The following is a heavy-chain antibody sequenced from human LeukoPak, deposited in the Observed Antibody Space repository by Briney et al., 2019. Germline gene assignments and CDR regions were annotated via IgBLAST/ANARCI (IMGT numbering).Heavy chain of an antibody. CDR1: GFTFGDYA. Sequence: SGGSLRLSCTASGFTFGDYAMSWVRQAPGKGLEWVGFIRSKAYGGTTEYAASVKGRFTISRDDSKSIAYLQMNSLKTEDTAVYYCTRDGEYYDILTGYYTEVGDYWGQGTLVTVSS. J-gene: IGHJ4*02. D-gene: IGHD3-9*01. CDR3: TRDGEYYDILTGYYTEVGDY. V-gene: IGHV3-49*04. CDR2: IRSKAYGGTT.